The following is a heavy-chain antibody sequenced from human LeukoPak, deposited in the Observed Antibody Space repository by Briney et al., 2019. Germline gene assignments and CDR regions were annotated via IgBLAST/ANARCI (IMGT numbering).Heavy chain of an antibody. D-gene: IGHD2-21*02. CDR1: GGSISSGGYY. CDR3: ARESAAYCGGDCSHLDY. CDR2: IYYSGST. Sequence: SQTLSLTCTVSGGSISSGGYYWSWIRQHPGKGLEWIGYIYYSGSTYYNPSLKSRVTISVDTSKNQFSLKLSSVTAADTAVYYCARESAAYCGGDCSHLDYWGQGTLVTVSS. J-gene: IGHJ4*02. V-gene: IGHV4-31*03.